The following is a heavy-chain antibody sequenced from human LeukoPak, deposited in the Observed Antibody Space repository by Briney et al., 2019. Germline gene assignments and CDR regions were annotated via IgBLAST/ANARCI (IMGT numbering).Heavy chain of an antibody. J-gene: IGHJ5*02. CDR2: LNPNSGGT. D-gene: IGHD6-13*01. CDR1: GYTFTGYY. CDR3: ARDLGIAAAPGILP. V-gene: IGHV1-2*06. Sequence: GASVKVSCKASGYTFTGYYMHWVRQAPGQGLEWMGRLNPNSGGTNYAQKFQGRVTMTRDTSISTAYMELSRLRSDDTAVYYCARDLGIAAAPGILPWGQGTLVTVS.